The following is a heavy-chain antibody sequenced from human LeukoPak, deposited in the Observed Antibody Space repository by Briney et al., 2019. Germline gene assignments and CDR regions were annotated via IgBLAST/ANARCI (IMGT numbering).Heavy chain of an antibody. D-gene: IGHD3-22*01. CDR1: GFTFSSYA. CDR3: AKTVPNSYDNTGCYSHFDY. Sequence: PGGSLRLSCAASGFTFSSYAMSWVRQAPGKGLEWVSTVFGTSDTTYYAVSVKGRFTISRDSSKNTLYLQMSSLRAEDTALYYCAKTVPNSYDNTGCYSHFDYWGQGTLVTVSS. J-gene: IGHJ4*02. CDR2: VFGTSDTT. V-gene: IGHV3-23*01.